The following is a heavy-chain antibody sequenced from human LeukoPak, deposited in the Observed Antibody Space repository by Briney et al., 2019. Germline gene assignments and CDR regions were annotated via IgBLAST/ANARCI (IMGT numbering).Heavy chain of an antibody. CDR1: GFTFSSYD. Sequence: GGSLRLSCAASGFTFSSYDMHWVRQATGRGLEWVSAIGTAGDTYYPGSVKGRFTISREIAKNSFYLQMNSLRAGDTAVYYCARGTYSSSSLDYWGQGTLVTVSS. V-gene: IGHV3-13*01. J-gene: IGHJ4*02. D-gene: IGHD6-6*01. CDR3: ARGTYSSSSLDY. CDR2: IGTAGDT.